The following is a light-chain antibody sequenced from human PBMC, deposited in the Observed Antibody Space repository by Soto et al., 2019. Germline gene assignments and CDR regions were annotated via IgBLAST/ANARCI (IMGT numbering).Light chain of an antibody. CDR3: QQYSNWPPT. V-gene: IGKV3-15*01. Sequence: EIVMTQSPATLSVSPGEGATLSCRASQGVNSNLAWYQQKPGQPPRLLISGASTRATGLPARFSGSGSGTEFTLTISSLQSEDFAVYYCQQYSNWPPTFGQGTKLEIK. CDR1: QGVNSN. CDR2: GAS. J-gene: IGKJ2*01.